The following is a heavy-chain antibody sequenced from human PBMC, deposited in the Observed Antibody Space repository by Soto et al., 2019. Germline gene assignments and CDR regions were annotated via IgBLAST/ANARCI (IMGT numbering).Heavy chain of an antibody. D-gene: IGHD4-17*01. Sequence: QVQLQESGPGLVKPSETPSLTCTVSGGSISSYYWSWIRQPPGKGLEWIGYIYYSGSTDYNPSLKSRVTISVDTSKNQFSLKLSSVTAADTAVYYCARRYGRYFDFWGQGTLVTVSS. CDR1: GGSISSYY. V-gene: IGHV4-59*08. CDR3: ARRYGRYFDF. CDR2: IYYSGST. J-gene: IGHJ4*02.